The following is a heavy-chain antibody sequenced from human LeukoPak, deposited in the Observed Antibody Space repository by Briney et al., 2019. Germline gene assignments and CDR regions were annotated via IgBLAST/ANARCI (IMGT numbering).Heavy chain of an antibody. D-gene: IGHD3-10*01. J-gene: IGHJ5*02. CDR2: VSSGGDT. V-gene: IGHV3-53*05. CDR1: GFTVSSNY. Sequence: GGSLRLSCAASGFTVSSNYMSWVRQAPGKGLEWVSVVSSGGDTYYADSVRGRFVISRDHSKNTLYLQMNSLRAEDTAVYYCAKGSMVRPFDPWGQGTLVTVSS. CDR3: AKGSMVRPFDP.